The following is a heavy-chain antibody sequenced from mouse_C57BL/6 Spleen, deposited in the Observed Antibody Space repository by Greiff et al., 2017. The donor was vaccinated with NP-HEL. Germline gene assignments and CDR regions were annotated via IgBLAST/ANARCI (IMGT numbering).Heavy chain of an antibody. CDR3: ARRRFITTVVATRYFDV. D-gene: IGHD1-1*01. CDR2: IDPETGGT. J-gene: IGHJ1*03. V-gene: IGHV1-15*01. Sequence: VQGVESGAELVRPGASVTLSCKASGYTFTDYEMHWVKQTPVHGLEWIGAIDPETGGTAYNQKFKGKAILTADKSSSTAYMQLNSLTSEDSAVYYCARRRFITTVVATRYFDVWGTGTTVTVSS. CDR1: GYTFTDYE.